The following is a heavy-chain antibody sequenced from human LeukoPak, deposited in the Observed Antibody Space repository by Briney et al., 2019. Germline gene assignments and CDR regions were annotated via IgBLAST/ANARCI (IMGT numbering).Heavy chain of an antibody. CDR2: LYSGGNT. Sequence: PGGSLRLSCAASGFSVSSNYMSWVRQGPGKGLEWVSVLYSGGNTHYADSVNGRFTISRDNSKNTLYLQMNSLRAEDTAVYYCARRYCSTCPAGHAFDLWGQGTMVTVSS. J-gene: IGHJ3*01. CDR3: ARRYCSTCPAGHAFDL. D-gene: IGHD2-2*01. V-gene: IGHV3-53*01. CDR1: GFSVSSNY.